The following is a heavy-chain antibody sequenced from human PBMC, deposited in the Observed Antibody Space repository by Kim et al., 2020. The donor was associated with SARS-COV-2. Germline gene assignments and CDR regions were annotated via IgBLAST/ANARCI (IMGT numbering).Heavy chain of an antibody. V-gene: IGHV4-39*01. D-gene: IGHD1-20*01. J-gene: IGHJ4*01. Sequence: SETLSLTCTVSGGSVSSSNYYWGWVRQPPGKGLEWIGSIFYSGNTYYNPSLKSRVTTSVDTSKNQFSLKVNSVTAADTAVYYCASHRSHGGISHFDYWG. CDR1: GGSVSSSNYY. CDR3: ASHRSHGGISHFDY. CDR2: IFYSGNT.